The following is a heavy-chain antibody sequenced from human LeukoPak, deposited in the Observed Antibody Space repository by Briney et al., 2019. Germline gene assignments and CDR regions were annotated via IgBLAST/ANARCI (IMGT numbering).Heavy chain of an antibody. CDR2: IYTSGST. D-gene: IGHD4-23*01. Sequence: SETLSLTCTVSGNSISSGDNYWSWIRQPAGKGLEWIGRIYTSGSTNYNPSLKSRVTISVDKSKNQFSLKLSSVTAADTAVYYCARDLPTTVVTPGYYYYYYMDVWGKGTTVTVSS. V-gene: IGHV4-61*02. CDR1: GNSISSGDNY. J-gene: IGHJ6*03. CDR3: ARDLPTTVVTPGYYYYYYMDV.